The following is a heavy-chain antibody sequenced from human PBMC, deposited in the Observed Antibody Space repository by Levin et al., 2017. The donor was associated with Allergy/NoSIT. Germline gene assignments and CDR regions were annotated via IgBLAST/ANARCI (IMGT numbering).Heavy chain of an antibody. J-gene: IGHJ4*02. CDR1: GGSFITSSYF. CDR3: ARHTALLWFEELVYDS. V-gene: IGHV4-39*01. D-gene: IGHD3-10*01. Sequence: GSLRLSCTVSGGSFITSSYFWAWIRQPPGKGLEWLGSIYYSGTTYYNPSLKSRLTISIDTSTNQFSLQLRSVTAADTAVYYCARHTALLWFEELVYDSWGQGNLVAVAS. CDR2: IYYSGTT.